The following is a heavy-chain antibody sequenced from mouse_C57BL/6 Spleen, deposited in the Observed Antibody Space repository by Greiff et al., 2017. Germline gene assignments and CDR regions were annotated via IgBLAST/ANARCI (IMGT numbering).Heavy chain of an antibody. J-gene: IGHJ2*01. D-gene: IGHD4-1*01. Sequence: QVQLQQSGPELVKPGASVTISCKASGYTFTDYYINWVKQRPGQGLEWIGWIYPGSGNTKYNETFKGKATLTVDSSSSTAYMQLSSLTSEDSAVYFCARSRANWDFDYWGQGTTHTVSS. CDR2: IYPGSGNT. V-gene: IGHV1-84*01. CDR1: GYTFTDYY. CDR3: ARSRANWDFDY.